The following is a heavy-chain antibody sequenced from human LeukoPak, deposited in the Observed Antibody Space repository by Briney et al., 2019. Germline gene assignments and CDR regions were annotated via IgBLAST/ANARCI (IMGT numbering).Heavy chain of an antibody. CDR3: ARDHNYAFDN. J-gene: IGHJ4*02. V-gene: IGHV3-48*04. CDR1: GFTFSSYS. Sequence: GGSLRLSCAASGFTFSSYSMNWVRQAPGKGLEWISYIGLSSGKTKYADSVKGRFTISGDNAKNSLYLQMNSLRVEDTAVYFCARDHNYAFDNWGQGILVTVSS. D-gene: IGHD1-1*01. CDR2: IGLSSGKT.